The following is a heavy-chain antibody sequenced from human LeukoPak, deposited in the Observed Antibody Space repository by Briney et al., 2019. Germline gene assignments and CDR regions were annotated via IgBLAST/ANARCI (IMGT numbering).Heavy chain of an antibody. Sequence: PGGSLRLSCAASGFTLSSNYMSWVRQAPGKGLERVSVIYSGGSTYYADSVKGRFTISRDNSKNTLYLQMNSLRAEDTAVYYCARYQLTGYFDYWGQGTLVTVSS. CDR2: IYSGGST. J-gene: IGHJ4*02. D-gene: IGHD7-27*01. CDR1: GFTLSSNY. V-gene: IGHV3-53*01. CDR3: ARYQLTGYFDY.